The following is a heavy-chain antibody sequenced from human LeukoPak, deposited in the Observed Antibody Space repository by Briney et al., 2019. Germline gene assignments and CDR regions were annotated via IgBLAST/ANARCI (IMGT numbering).Heavy chain of an antibody. J-gene: IGHJ4*02. D-gene: IGHD3-10*01. V-gene: IGHV4-30-4*01. Sequence: SGTLSLTCTVSGGSISSGDYYWSWIRQPPGKGLEWIGYIYYSGTTYYNPSLKSRVTISVDTSKNQFSLKLTSVTAADTAVYFCARGPYGSGSYYWGQGTLVTVSP. CDR1: GGSISSGDYY. CDR3: ARGPYGSGSYY. CDR2: IYYSGTT.